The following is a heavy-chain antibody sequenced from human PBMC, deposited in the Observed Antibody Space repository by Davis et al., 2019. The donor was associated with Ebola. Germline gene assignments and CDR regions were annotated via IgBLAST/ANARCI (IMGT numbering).Heavy chain of an antibody. CDR3: ARDRDSSSWYIDY. Sequence: PGGSLRLSCAASGFTFSSYAMHWVRQAPGKGLEWVAVISYDGSNKYYADSVKGRFTISRDNSKNTLYLQMNSLRAKDTAVYYCARDRDSSSWYIDYWGQGTLVTVSS. J-gene: IGHJ4*02. D-gene: IGHD6-13*01. CDR1: GFTFSSYA. CDR2: ISYDGSNK. V-gene: IGHV3-30-3*01.